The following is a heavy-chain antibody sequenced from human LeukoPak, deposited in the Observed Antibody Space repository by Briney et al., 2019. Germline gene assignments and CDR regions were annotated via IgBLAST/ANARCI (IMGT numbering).Heavy chain of an antibody. V-gene: IGHV5-51*01. CDR1: GYSFNTYW. D-gene: IGHD4-11*01. CDR3: ARRRTTVTTARYFDL. J-gene: IGHJ2*01. Sequence: GESLKISCKGSGYSFNTYWIGWVRQMPGKGLEWMGIIYPGDSDTKYSPSFQGQVTISADKSISTAYLQWSSLKASDTAMYYCARRRTTVTTARYFDLWGRGTLVTVSS. CDR2: IYPGDSDT.